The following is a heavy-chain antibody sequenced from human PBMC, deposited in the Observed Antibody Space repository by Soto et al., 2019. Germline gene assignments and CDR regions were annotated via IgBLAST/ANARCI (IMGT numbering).Heavy chain of an antibody. D-gene: IGHD3-16*01. V-gene: IGHV1-69*06. CDR3: ARDRIQLRLGKYSFNGMDV. Sequence: QVQLVQSGAEMRKPGSSLRVSYKASGGTFSDYAFSWVRQAPGQGLEWMGGIDPRFGSPNYAQKFGGRVTITADTSSSTVYMALSSLRFDDTAVYFCARDRIQLRLGKYSFNGMDVGGQGTTIIVSS. J-gene: IGHJ6*02. CDR2: IDPRFGSP. CDR1: GGTFSDYA.